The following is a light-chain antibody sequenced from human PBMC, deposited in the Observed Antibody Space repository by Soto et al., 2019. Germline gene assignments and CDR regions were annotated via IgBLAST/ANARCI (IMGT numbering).Light chain of an antibody. J-gene: IGKJ5*01. CDR1: EIINSGF. CDR2: GAS. Sequence: EDLLTQSPATLSLSAGERATIFCRAIEIINSGFLAWYQQKPGRAPRLLIYGASKRATGIPDRFSGSESGTDFTLTINSLEPEDSAVYYCQQYGSSPPFGQGTRLDIK. CDR3: QQYGSSPP. V-gene: IGKV3-20*01.